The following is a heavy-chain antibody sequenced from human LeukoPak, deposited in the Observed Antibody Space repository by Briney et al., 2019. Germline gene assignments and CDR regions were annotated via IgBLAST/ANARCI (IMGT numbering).Heavy chain of an antibody. D-gene: IGHD2-21*01. CDR3: AKGLTSDQKY. CDR2: IGYDGSNK. CDR1: GFTFSSYG. J-gene: IGHJ4*02. Sequence: GRSLRLSCAASGFTFSSYGMHWVRQARGKGLEWVAVIGYDGSNKYYADCVKGRFTISRDNSKNTLYLQMNGLRAENTAVYYGAKGLTSDQKYWGQGTLVTVYS. V-gene: IGHV3-33*06.